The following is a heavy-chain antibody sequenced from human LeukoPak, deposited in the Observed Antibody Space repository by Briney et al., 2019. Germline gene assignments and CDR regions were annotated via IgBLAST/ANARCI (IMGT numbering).Heavy chain of an antibody. CDR3: ARDPGTDAVDI. J-gene: IGHJ3*02. Sequence: GGSLRLSCAASGFTINTYWMSWVRQAPGKGLEWVANINEDGSEEHYVDSVKGRFTISRDNAKNSLYLQMNSLRADDTAVYYCARDPGTDAVDIWGQGTMVTVSS. V-gene: IGHV3-7*01. D-gene: IGHD1-1*01. CDR2: INEDGSEE. CDR1: GFTINTYW.